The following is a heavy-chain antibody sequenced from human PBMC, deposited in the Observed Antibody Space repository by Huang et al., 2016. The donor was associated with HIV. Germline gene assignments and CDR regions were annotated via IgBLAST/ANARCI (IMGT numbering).Heavy chain of an antibody. CDR3: ARDLRGVAVAGNAFDI. D-gene: IGHD6-19*01. J-gene: IGHJ3*02. Sequence: QVQLVQSGAEVKKPGASVKVSCKASGYTFTSYGISWVRQAPGPGLEWMGWISAYNGNKNKEQKLQGRVTMTTDTSTSTAYMELRSLRADDTAVYYCARDLRGVAVAGNAFDIWGQGTMVTVSS. V-gene: IGHV1-18*01. CDR2: ISAYNGNK. CDR1: GYTFTSYG.